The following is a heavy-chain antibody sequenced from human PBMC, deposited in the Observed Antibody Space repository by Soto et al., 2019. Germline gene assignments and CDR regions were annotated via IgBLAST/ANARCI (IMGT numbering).Heavy chain of an antibody. CDR1: GYTFTNYG. D-gene: IGHD4-17*01. CDR3: ARDGVVSTVTTFDY. CDR2: ISGYNGNT. J-gene: IGHJ4*02. Sequence: QVQLVQSGDELKKPGASVRVSCKASGYTFTNYGISWVRQAPGQGLEWMGWISGYNGNTKYAQKHKGRVSMTTDTSTSTAYMELWSLRSDDTAVYYCARDGVVSTVTTFDYWGQGTLVTVSS. V-gene: IGHV1-18*01.